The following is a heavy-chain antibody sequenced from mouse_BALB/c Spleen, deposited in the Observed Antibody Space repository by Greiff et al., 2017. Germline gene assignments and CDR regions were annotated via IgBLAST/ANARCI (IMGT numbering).Heavy chain of an antibody. D-gene: IGHD2-14*01. V-gene: IGHV2-9-2*01. CDR3: VRGNYRYDWFAY. CDR2: IWTGGGT. Sequence: VQRVESGPGLVAPSQSLSITCTVSGFSLTSYDISWIRQPPGKGLEWLGVIWTGGGTNYNSAFMSRLSISKDNSKSQVFLKMNSLQTDDTAIYYCVRGNYRYDWFAYWGQGTLVTVSA. CDR1: GFSLTSYD. J-gene: IGHJ3*01.